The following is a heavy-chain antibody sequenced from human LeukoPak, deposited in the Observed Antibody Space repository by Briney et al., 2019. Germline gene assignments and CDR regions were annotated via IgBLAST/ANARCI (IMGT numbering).Heavy chain of an antibody. V-gene: IGHV3-21*01. Sequence: PGGSLRLSCAASGFTFSSYSMNWVRQAPGKGLEWVSSISSSSSYIYYADSVKGRFTISRDNAKNSLYLQMNSLRAEDTAVYYCARDLGQDYYDSSGYPGGDAFDIWGQGTMVTVSS. J-gene: IGHJ3*02. D-gene: IGHD3-22*01. CDR3: ARDLGQDYYDSSGYPGGDAFDI. CDR2: ISSSSSYI. CDR1: GFTFSSYS.